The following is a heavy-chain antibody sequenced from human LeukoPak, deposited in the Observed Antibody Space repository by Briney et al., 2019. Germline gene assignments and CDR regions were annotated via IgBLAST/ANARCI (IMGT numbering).Heavy chain of an antibody. V-gene: IGHV4-59*01. Sequence: PSETLSLTCTVSGGSISSYYWSWIRQPPGKGLEWIGYIYYSGSTNYNPSLKSRVTISVDTSKNQFSLKLSSVTAADTAVYYCARDRLVTPLDYWGQGTLVTVSS. D-gene: IGHD4-4*01. CDR2: IYYSGST. CDR3: ARDRLVTPLDY. CDR1: GGSISSYY. J-gene: IGHJ4*02.